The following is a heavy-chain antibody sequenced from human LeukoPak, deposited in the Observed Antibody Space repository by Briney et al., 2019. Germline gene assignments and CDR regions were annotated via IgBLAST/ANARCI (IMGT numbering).Heavy chain of an antibody. D-gene: IGHD3-22*01. CDR2: INPYNGNT. Sequence: ASVKVSCKASGYTFTSYGISWVRQAPGQGLEWMGWINPYNGNTNYAQKLQGRVTMTTDTSTSTAYMELRSLRSDDTAVYYCARDVGQTYYYDSSGYLHYWGQGTLVTVSS. V-gene: IGHV1-18*01. J-gene: IGHJ4*02. CDR1: GYTFTSYG. CDR3: ARDVGQTYYYDSSGYLHY.